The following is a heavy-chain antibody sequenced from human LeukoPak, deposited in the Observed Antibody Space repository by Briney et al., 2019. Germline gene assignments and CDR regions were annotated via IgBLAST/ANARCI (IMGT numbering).Heavy chain of an antibody. D-gene: IGHD6-19*01. CDR3: VKDELAVAIFDY. V-gene: IGHV3-23*01. CDR1: GFTFSSYA. J-gene: IGHJ4*02. CDR2: ISKSGDET. Sequence: GGSLRLSCAASGFTFSSYAMSWVRQAPGKGLEWVSAISKSGDETYYADSVKGRFAISRDNSKNTFYLQMNSLRAEDSAVYFCVKDELAVAIFDYWGQGTLVTVSS.